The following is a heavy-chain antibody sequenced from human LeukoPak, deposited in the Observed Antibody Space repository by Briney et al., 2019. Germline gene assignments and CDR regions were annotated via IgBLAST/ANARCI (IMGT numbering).Heavy chain of an antibody. V-gene: IGHV4-39*01. CDR1: GGSISSSSYY. D-gene: IGHD1-26*01. Sequence: SETLSLTCTVSGGSISSSSYYWGWIRQPPGKGLEWIGSIYYSGSTYYNPSLKSRVTISVDTSKNQFSLKLSSVTAADTAVYYCARHPPEWEPAPYYFDYWGQGTLVTVSS. CDR3: ARHPPEWEPAPYYFDY. J-gene: IGHJ4*02. CDR2: IYYSGST.